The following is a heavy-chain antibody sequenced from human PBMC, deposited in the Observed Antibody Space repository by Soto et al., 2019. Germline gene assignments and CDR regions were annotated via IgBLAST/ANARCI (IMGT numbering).Heavy chain of an antibody. V-gene: IGHV3-21*01. Sequence: EVQLVESGGGLVKPGGSLRLSCAASGFTFSSYSMNWVRQAPGKGLEWVSSISSSSSYIYYADSVKGRFTISRDNAKNSLYLQMNSLRAEDTAVYYCQRDGSSSNAFDIWGQGTMVTVSS. CDR1: GFTFSSYS. D-gene: IGHD6-6*01. CDR2: ISSSSSYI. J-gene: IGHJ3*02. CDR3: QRDGSSSNAFDI.